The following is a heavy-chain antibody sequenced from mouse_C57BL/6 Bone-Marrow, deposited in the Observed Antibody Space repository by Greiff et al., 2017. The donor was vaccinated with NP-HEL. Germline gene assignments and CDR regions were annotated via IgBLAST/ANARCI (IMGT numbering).Heavy chain of an antibody. CDR3: ASYTGTEYFDD. CDR1: GYTFTDYY. D-gene: IGHD4-1*01. J-gene: IGHJ1*03. V-gene: IGHV1-76*01. CDR2: IYPGSGNT. Sequence: QVQLKESGAELVRPGASVKLSCKASGYTFTDYYINWVKQRPGQGLEWIARIYPGSGNTYYNEKFKGKATLTAETSSSTAYMQLSSLTSEDSAVYFCASYTGTEYFDDWGKGTTVTVSS.